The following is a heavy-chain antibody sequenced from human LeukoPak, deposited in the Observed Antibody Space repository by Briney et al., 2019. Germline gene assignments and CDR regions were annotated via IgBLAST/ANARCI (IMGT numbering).Heavy chain of an antibody. V-gene: IGHV3-23*01. J-gene: IGHJ4*02. CDR2: ISGSGDAT. CDR1: GFTFSSLA. D-gene: IGHD2-15*01. CDR3: AREEVYCSGGSCYSDFDY. Sequence: PGGSLRLSCTASGFTFSSLAMHWVRQAPGKGLEWVSGISGSGDATYYADSVRGRFTVSRDNSKNTLYLQMSSLRAEDTAVYYCAREEVYCSGGSCYSDFDYWGQGTLVTVSS.